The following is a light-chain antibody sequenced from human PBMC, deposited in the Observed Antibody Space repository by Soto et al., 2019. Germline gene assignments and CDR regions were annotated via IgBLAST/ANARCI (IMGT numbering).Light chain of an antibody. V-gene: IGKV1-27*01. J-gene: IGKJ4*01. CDR2: AAS. CDR1: QGISNY. CDR3: QKYNSAPRT. Sequence: DVQMTQAPSSLSASVGDRVTITCRASQGISNYLAWYQQKPGKVPKLLIYAASIVQSGVPSRFSGSGSGTDFPLTISSLQPEDVATYYCQKYNSAPRTFGGGTKVEIK.